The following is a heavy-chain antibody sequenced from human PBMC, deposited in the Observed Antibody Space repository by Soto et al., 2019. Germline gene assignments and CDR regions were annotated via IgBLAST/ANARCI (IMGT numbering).Heavy chain of an antibody. J-gene: IGHJ5*02. CDR2: ISGSGDTK. CDR1: GFTFSSCS. V-gene: IGHV3-48*02. CDR3: SKPAGRGS. Sequence: GGSLRLSCASSGFTFSSCSMNWVRQAPGKWLEWVSFISGSGDTKYYADSVKGRFTISRDNAKNSLYLQMSSLRDEDTAAYYCSKPAGRGSWGQGTLVTFCS.